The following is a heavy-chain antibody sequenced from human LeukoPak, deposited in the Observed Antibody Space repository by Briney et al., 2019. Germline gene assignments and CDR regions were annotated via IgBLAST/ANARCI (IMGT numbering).Heavy chain of an antibody. CDR3: AKAPVTSCRGAYCYPFDS. D-gene: IGHD2-21*01. V-gene: IGHV3-23*01. J-gene: IGHJ4*02. CDR1: GFTLSTYA. CDR2: TSSSDAGT. Sequence: GGSLRLSCTASGFTLSTYAMSCVRQTPGKGLEGVAATSSSDAGTYHADSVRGRFTISRDNSKNTLYLQMNSLRAEDAAVYFCAKAPVTSCRGAYCYPFDSWGQGTLVTVSS.